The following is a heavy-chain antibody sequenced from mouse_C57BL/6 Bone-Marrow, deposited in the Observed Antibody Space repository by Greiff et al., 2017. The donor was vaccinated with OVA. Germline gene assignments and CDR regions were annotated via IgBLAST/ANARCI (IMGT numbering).Heavy chain of an antibody. CDR3: ARDGYGSTFAY. D-gene: IGHD1-1*01. CDR2: IDPSDSYT. V-gene: IGHV1-69*01. Sequence: QVQLKQPGAELVMPGASVKLSCKASGYTFTSYWMHWVKQRPGQGLEWIGEIDPSDSYTNYNQKFKGKSTLTVDKSSSTAYMQLSSLTSEDSAVYYCARDGYGSTFAYWAKGLWSLSLQ. CDR1: GYTFTSYW. J-gene: IGHJ3*01.